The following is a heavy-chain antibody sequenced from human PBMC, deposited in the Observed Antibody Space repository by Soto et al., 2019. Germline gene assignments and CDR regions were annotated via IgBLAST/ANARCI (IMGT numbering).Heavy chain of an antibody. Sequence: QVQLVQSGAEVKKPGVSMKVSCKASGYSFTAYYIHWVRQAPGQGLEWMGWINPNTGGTNYAQKFRGRVSMTRDTYISTAHMDLSSLTSDDTAVYFCARDDYGGNSGVLVDLCGQGTLVTVSS. V-gene: IGHV1-2*02. D-gene: IGHD4-17*01. CDR1: GYSFTAYY. J-gene: IGHJ5*02. CDR3: ARDDYGGNSGVLVDL. CDR2: INPNTGGT.